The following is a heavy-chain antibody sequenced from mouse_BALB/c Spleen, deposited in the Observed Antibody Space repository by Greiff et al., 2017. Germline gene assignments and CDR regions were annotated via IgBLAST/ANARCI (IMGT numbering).Heavy chain of an antibody. D-gene: IGHD1-1*01. CDR1: GYAFTNYL. V-gene: IGHV1-54*01. CDR2: INPGSGGT. Sequence: QVQLQQSGAELVRPGTSVKVSCKASGYAFTNYLIEWVKQRPGQGLEWIGVINPGSGGTNYNEKFKGKATLTADKSSSTAYMQLSSLTSDDSAVYFCASITTEFAYWGQGTLVSVAA. J-gene: IGHJ3*01. CDR3: ASITTEFAY.